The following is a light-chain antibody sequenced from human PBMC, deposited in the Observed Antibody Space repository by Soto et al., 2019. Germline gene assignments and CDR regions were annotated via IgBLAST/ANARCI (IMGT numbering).Light chain of an antibody. J-gene: IGKJ4*01. Sequence: EIVMTQSPATLSVYPGERATLSCRASQSVSSNLAWYQQKPGQAPRLLIYGASTRAPGIPARFSGSGSGTEFTLTISSLQSEDLAVDYCQQYNNRPLTVGGGTKVEIK. CDR3: QQYNNRPLT. CDR2: GAS. CDR1: QSVSSN. V-gene: IGKV3-15*01.